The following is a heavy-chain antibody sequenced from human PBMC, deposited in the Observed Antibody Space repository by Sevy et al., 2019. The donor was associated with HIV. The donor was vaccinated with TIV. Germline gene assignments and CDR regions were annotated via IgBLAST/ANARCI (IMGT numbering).Heavy chain of an antibody. J-gene: IGHJ4*02. Sequence: SETLSLTCAVYGGSFSGYYWSWIRQPPGKGLEWIGEINHSGSTNYNPSLKSRVTISVDTSKNQVSLKLSSVTAAGTAVYYWAGCDFFGVVLGWGQGTLVTVSS. CDR3: AGCDFFGVVLG. V-gene: IGHV4-34*01. CDR2: INHSGST. CDR1: GGSFSGYY. D-gene: IGHD3-3*01.